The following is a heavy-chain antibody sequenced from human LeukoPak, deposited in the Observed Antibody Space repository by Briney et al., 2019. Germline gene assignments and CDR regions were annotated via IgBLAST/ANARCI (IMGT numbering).Heavy chain of an antibody. Sequence: GASLRLSCAASGFTFSSYGMHWVRQAPGKGLEWVAVISYDGSNKYYADSVKGRFTISRDNSKNTLYLQMNSLRAEDTAVYYCAKGLPFYCSSTSCPYYYYYAMDVWGQGPTVTVSS. J-gene: IGHJ6*02. V-gene: IGHV3-30*18. CDR1: GFTFSSYG. CDR3: AKGLPFYCSSTSCPYYYYYAMDV. CDR2: ISYDGSNK. D-gene: IGHD2-2*01.